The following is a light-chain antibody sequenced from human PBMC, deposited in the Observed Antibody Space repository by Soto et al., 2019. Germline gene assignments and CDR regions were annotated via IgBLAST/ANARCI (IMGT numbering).Light chain of an antibody. Sequence: IQLTQAPSSLSASVGDRVTITCRASQAITSYLAWYQQKPGTAPKLPIYAASTLQSGVPSRFSGSGSGTDFTLTISSLQPEDFATYYCQHHDSYPLTFGPGTKVDLK. CDR2: AAS. CDR3: QHHDSYPLT. J-gene: IGKJ3*01. V-gene: IGKV1-9*01. CDR1: QAITSY.